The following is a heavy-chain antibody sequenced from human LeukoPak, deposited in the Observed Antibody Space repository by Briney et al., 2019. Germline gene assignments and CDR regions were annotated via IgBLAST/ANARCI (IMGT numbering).Heavy chain of an antibody. J-gene: IGHJ6*02. V-gene: IGHV3-30-3*01. CDR1: GFTFSSYA. CDR3: ARAHRGQWLVTTSYYDYGMDV. Sequence: GGSLRLSCAASGFTFSSYAMHWVRQAPGKGLEWVGVISYDGSNKYYADSVQGRFTISRDNSKNTLYLQMNSLRAEDTAVYYCARAHRGQWLVTTSYYDYGMDVWGQGATVTVSS. D-gene: IGHD6-19*01. CDR2: ISYDGSNK.